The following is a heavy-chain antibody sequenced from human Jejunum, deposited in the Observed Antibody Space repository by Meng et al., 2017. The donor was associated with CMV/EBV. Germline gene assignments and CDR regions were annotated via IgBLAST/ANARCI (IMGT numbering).Heavy chain of an antibody. D-gene: IGHD2-2*01. Sequence: SGFSFSSFTMNWVRQAPGKGLEWVASISSTSSYIYYADSLKGRFAISRDNAKNSLFLQMNSLRAEDTAVYYCANQLPWNYYYGMDLWGQGTTVTVSS. CDR2: ISSTSSYI. CDR1: GFSFSSFT. CDR3: ANQLPWNYYYGMDL. V-gene: IGHV3-21*01. J-gene: IGHJ6*02.